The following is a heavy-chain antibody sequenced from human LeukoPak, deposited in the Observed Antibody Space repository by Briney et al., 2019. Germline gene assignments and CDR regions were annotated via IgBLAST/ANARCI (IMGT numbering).Heavy chain of an antibody. V-gene: IGHV1-8*03. J-gene: IGHJ3*02. CDR3: ARAYWGLYGGNRVFDAFDI. CDR2: MNTNSGNT. D-gene: IGHD4-23*01. Sequence: ASGKLSCKASGYTFTSCDITRERQAPGPGLGWKGWMNTNSGNTGYSQKFPVRVTITRHTSISTAYMELSSLRSEDTLVYYCARAYWGLYGGNRVFDAFDIWGQGTMVTVSS. CDR1: GYTFTSCD.